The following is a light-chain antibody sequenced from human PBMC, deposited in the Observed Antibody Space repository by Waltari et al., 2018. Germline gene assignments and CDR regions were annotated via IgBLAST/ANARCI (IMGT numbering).Light chain of an antibody. J-gene: IGLJ1*01. V-gene: IGLV2-14*01. CDR2: EVS. Sequence: QSALTQPASVSGSPGQSITISCTGTSSDVGSYKYFSWYQQHPGKTPKLMIYEVSNRPSGVSNRFSGSKSGNTASLTISGLQAEDEADYYCSSYADNYFYVFGTGTKVTVL. CDR3: SSYADNYFYV. CDR1: SSDVGSYKY.